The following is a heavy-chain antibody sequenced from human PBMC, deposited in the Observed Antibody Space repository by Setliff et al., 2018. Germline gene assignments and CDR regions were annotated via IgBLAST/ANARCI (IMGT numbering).Heavy chain of an antibody. CDR1: GCSISSGYY. CDR3: ARKGICSGGSCYPLANFDY. V-gene: IGHV4-38-2*01. CDR2: IYHSGST. Sequence: SETLSLTCAVSGCSISSGYYWGWIRQPPGKGLEWIGSIYHSGSTYYNPSLKSRVTISVDTSKNQFSLKLSSVTAADTAVYYCARKGICSGGSCYPLANFDYWGQGTLVTVSS. J-gene: IGHJ4*02. D-gene: IGHD2-15*01.